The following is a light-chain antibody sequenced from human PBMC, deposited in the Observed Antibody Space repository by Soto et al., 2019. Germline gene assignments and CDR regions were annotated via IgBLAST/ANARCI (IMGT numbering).Light chain of an antibody. Sequence: EIVMTQSPATLSVSPGERVTLSCRASQSVSGNLAWYQQKPGQAPRLLIYGASTRATGIPARFSGSGSRTEFTLTISSLQSEDSAVYFCQQYNNWLFTFGGGTRVEIK. J-gene: IGKJ4*01. CDR3: QQYNNWLFT. V-gene: IGKV3-15*01. CDR2: GAS. CDR1: QSVSGN.